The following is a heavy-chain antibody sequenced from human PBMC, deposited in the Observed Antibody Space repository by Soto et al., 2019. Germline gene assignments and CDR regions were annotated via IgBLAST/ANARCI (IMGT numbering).Heavy chain of an antibody. CDR2: IYYSGST. D-gene: IGHD3-3*01. CDR3: ARQENGITIFGVVISPGGYYFDY. Sequence: SETLSLTCTVSGGSISSSSYYWGWIRQPPGKGLEWIGSIYYSGSTYYNPSLKSRVTISVDTSKNQFSLKLSSVTAADTAVYYCARQENGITIFGVVISPGGYYFDYWGQGTLVTVS. CDR1: GGSISSSSYY. V-gene: IGHV4-39*01. J-gene: IGHJ4*02.